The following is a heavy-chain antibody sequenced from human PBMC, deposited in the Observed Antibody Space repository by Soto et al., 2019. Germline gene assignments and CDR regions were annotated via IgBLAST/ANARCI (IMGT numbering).Heavy chain of an antibody. CDR2: ISGYNDNT. D-gene: IGHD2-15*01. CDR3: AREYCSGGSCYETDY. CDR1: GYTFTTYG. J-gene: IGHJ4*02. V-gene: IGHV1-18*01. Sequence: GASVKVSCKASGYTFTTYGISWVRQAPGQGLEWMGWISGYNDNTKYAQNLQGRVTMTTDTSTTTAYMEPRSLRSDDTAVYYCAREYCSGGSCYETDYWGQGTPVSVSS.